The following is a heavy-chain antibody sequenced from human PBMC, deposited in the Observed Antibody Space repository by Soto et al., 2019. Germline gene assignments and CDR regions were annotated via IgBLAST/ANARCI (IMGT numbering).Heavy chain of an antibody. J-gene: IGHJ5*02. D-gene: IGHD2-8*01. Sequence: SETLSLTCAVSGGSITSNWWSWVRQPPGKGLEWIGEIHHSGSFNYNPSLRSRVTISIDKSKNQLSLKLTSVTAADTAVHYCGRNEWYRFDPWGQGTLVTVSS. CDR2: IHHSGSF. CDR3: GRNEWYRFDP. V-gene: IGHV4-4*02. CDR1: GGSITSNW.